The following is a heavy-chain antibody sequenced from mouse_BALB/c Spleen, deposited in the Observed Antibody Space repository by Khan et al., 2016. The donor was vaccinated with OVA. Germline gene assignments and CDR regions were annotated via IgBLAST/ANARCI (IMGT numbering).Heavy chain of an antibody. D-gene: IGHD2-14*01. CDR2: IWGGGDK. J-gene: IGHJ4*01. Sequence: QVQLKESGPGLVAPSQSLSITCTVSGFSLSRYNIHWVRQPPAKGLEWLGMIWGGGDKDYNYTLNSSLSTSKDNSKSQVFLKVNSLQTDDSAMDYCARAYYRYDGYDAMDYWGQGTSVTVSS. V-gene: IGHV2-6-4*01. CDR1: GFSLSRYN. CDR3: ARAYYRYDGYDAMDY.